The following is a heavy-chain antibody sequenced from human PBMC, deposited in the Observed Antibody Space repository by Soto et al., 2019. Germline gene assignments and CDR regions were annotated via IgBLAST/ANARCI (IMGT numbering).Heavy chain of an antibody. J-gene: IGHJ4*01. CDR2: INPSGGYT. D-gene: IGHD2-21*02. CDR1: GYTLSSYY. V-gene: IGHV1-46*03. Sequence: GASVKVSCKASGYTLSSYYMNWVRQAPGQGLEWLGIINPSGGYTTYAQRFLGRITITSDTSTSTVNMELGSLTSEDTAVYYCARGGGIVVVTAPYDHWG. CDR3: ARGGGIVVVTAPYDH.